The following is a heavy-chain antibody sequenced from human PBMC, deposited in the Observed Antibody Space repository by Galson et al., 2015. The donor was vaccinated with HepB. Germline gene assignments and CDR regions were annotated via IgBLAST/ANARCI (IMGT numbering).Heavy chain of an antibody. V-gene: IGHV5-51*01. Sequence: QSGAEVKKPGESLKISCKGSGYSFTSYWIGWVRQMPGKGLEWMGIIYPGDSDTRYSPSFQGQVTISADKSISTAYLQWSSLKASDTAMYYCARRTPGLWDNWYFDLWGRGTLVTVSS. CDR3: ARRTPGLWDNWYFDL. CDR2: IYPGDSDT. J-gene: IGHJ2*01. CDR1: GYSFTSYW. D-gene: IGHD1-26*01.